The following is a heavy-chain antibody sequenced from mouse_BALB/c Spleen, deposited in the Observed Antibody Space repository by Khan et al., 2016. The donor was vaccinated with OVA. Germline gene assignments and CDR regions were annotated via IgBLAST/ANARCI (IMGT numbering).Heavy chain of an antibody. CDR2: INTYTGEP. D-gene: IGHD1-1*02. V-gene: IGHV9-3-1*01. Sequence: QIQLVQSGPELKKPGETVKISCKASGYTFTNYGMNWVKQAPGKGLKWMGWINTYTGEPTYADAFKGRFAFSLETSASTAYLPINNLKNEDTATYFCASGGYWYFDVWGAGTTVTVSS. CDR1: GYTFTNYG. CDR3: ASGGYWYFDV. J-gene: IGHJ1*01.